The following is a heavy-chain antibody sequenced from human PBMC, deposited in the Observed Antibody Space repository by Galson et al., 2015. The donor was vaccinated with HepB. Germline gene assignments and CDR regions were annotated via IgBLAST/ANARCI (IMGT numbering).Heavy chain of an antibody. CDR2: ISGSGGST. D-gene: IGHD5-12*01. Sequence: SLRLSCAASGFTFSSYAMSWVRQAPGKGLEWVSAISGSGGSTYYADSVQGRFTISRDNAKNSLYLQMNSLRAEDTAVYYCARVPDIVATGAPDYWGQGTLVTVSS. J-gene: IGHJ4*02. CDR3: ARVPDIVATGAPDY. V-gene: IGHV3-23*01. CDR1: GFTFSSYA.